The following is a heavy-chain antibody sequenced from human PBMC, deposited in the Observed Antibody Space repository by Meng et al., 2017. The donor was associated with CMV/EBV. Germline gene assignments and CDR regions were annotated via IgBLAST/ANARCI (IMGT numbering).Heavy chain of an antibody. CDR3: AREYGGWFDP. J-gene: IGHJ5*02. D-gene: IGHD3-16*01. CDR1: GFNFSAYW. CDR2: IKQHGSEK. Sequence: GESLKISCAASGFNFSAYWMIWVRQAPGTGLEWVANIKQHGSEKYYVDSVKGRFTISRDDAKNSLYLQMNSLRVEDTAVYYCAREYGGWFDPWGQGTLVTVSS. V-gene: IGHV3-7*01.